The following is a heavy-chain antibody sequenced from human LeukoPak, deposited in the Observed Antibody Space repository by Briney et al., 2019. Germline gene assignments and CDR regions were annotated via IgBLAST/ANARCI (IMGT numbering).Heavy chain of an antibody. V-gene: IGHV3-30*18. D-gene: IGHD2-15*01. CDR2: SSYDGSTK. Sequence: GGSLRLSCAASGFTFSSYGMHWVRQAPGKGLEWVAVSSYDGSTKYYADSVKGRFTISRDNSKDTLYLQMNSLRAEDTAVYYCAKGACGGSCYSDYLDYWGQGTLVTVSS. CDR1: GFTFSSYG. CDR3: AKGACGGSCYSDYLDY. J-gene: IGHJ4*02.